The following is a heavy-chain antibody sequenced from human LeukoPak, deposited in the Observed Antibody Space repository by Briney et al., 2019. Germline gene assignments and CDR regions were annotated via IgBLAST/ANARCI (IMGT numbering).Heavy chain of an antibody. V-gene: IGHV4-4*07. CDR2: IYTSGST. D-gene: IGHD5-18*01. J-gene: IGHJ4*02. Sequence: SETLSLTCSVSGDSISYFYWSWIRQAAGKGLEWIGRIYTSGSTNYNPSLKSRVTISVDTSKNQFSLKLSSVTAADTAVYYCARAERAGYSYGYYFDYWGQGTLVTVSS. CDR1: GDSISYFY. CDR3: ARAERAGYSYGYYFDY.